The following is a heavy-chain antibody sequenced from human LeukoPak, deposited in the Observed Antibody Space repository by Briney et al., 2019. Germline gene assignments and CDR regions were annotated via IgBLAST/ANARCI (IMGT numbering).Heavy chain of an antibody. D-gene: IGHD2-15*01. V-gene: IGHV4-4*07. CDR2: IYASGSS. J-gene: IGHJ3*01. CDR1: GGSISAYY. CDR3: ARGARLLNDGFDV. Sequence: SETLSPTCTVSGGSISAYYWNWIRHPAAGGPEWMGRIYASGSSNYNHSLRSRVTMSLDKSKSQFSLSLDSVTAADTAVYYCARGARLLNDGFDVGGQGTMVTVPS.